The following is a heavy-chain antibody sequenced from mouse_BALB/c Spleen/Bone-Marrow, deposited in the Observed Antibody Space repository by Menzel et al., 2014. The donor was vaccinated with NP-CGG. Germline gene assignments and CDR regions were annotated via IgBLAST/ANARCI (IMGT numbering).Heavy chain of an antibody. CDR3: AIWKYYAMDY. Sequence: VQLQQSGAELVKPGASVKLSCTASGFNIKDTYMHWVKQRPEQGLEWIGRIDPANGNTKYDPKFQGKATITAGTSSNTAYLQLSCRTSEVTAVYYCAIWKYYAMDYRGQRRSVSVSS. CDR1: GFNIKDTY. D-gene: IGHD1-1*02. CDR2: IDPANGNT. V-gene: IGHV14-3*02. J-gene: IGHJ4*01.